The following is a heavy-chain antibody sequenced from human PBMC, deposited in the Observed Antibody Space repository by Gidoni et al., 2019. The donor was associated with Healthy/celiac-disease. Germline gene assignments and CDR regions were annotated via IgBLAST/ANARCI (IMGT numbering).Heavy chain of an antibody. V-gene: IGHV3-30*04. CDR3: ARDLSSSLDY. CDR2: ISYDGSNK. CDR1: GITFSSYA. D-gene: IGHD6-13*01. Sequence: QVQLVESGGGVVQPGRSLRLSCAASGITFSSYAMPWVRQAPGKGLEWVAVISYDGSNKYYADSVKGRFTISRDNSKNTLYLQMNSLRAEDTAVYYCARDLSSSLDYWGQGTLVTVSS. J-gene: IGHJ4*02.